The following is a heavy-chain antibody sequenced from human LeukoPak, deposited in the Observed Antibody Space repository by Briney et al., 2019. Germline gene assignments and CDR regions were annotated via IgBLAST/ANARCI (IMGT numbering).Heavy chain of an antibody. Sequence: SVKVSCKASGGTFISYAISWVRQAPGQGLEWMGGIIPIFGTANYAQKFQGRVTITADESTSTAYMELSSLRSEDTAVYYCASGYCSSTSCYTGIGYFQHWGQGTLVTVSS. J-gene: IGHJ1*01. CDR1: GGTFISYA. CDR2: IIPIFGTA. D-gene: IGHD2-2*02. V-gene: IGHV1-69*13. CDR3: ASGYCSSTSCYTGIGYFQH.